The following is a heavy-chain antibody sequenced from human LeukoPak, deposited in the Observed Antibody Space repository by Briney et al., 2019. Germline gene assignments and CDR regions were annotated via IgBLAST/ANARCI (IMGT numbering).Heavy chain of an antibody. CDR2: ITGSGGST. CDR1: GFTFSSYA. Sequence: GGSLRLSCAASGFTFSSYAMSWVRQAPGKGLEWVSTITGSGGSTYYADSVRGRFTISRDNSKNTLYLQMNSLRAEDTAVYSCATFPNRVTFVWGKGTTVTVSS. J-gene: IGHJ6*04. D-gene: IGHD2/OR15-2a*01. V-gene: IGHV3-23*01. CDR3: ATFPNRVTFV.